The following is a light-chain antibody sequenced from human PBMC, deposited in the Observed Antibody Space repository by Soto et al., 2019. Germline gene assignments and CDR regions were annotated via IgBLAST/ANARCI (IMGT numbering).Light chain of an antibody. Sequence: QSALTQPASVSGSPGQSITISCTGTSSDVGGYNLVSWYRHHPGKAPKLMIYEGSYRPSGVSNRFSGSKSGNTASLTISGLQAEDEADYYCCSYAGTKTFVVFGGGTKLTVL. CDR2: EGS. J-gene: IGLJ2*01. V-gene: IGLV2-23*03. CDR3: CSYAGTKTFVV. CDR1: SSDVGGYNL.